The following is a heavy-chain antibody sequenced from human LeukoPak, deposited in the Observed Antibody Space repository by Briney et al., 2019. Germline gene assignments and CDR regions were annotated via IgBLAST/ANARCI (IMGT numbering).Heavy chain of an antibody. CDR2: ISAYNGNT. J-gene: IGHJ4*02. CDR3: ARDRGRVGATVIDY. CDR1: GYTFTSYG. V-gene: IGHV1-18*01. Sequence: ASVKVSCKASGYTFTSYGISWVRQAPGQGHEWMGWISAYNGNTNYAQKLQGRVTMTTDTSTSTAYMELRSLRSDDTAVYYCARDRGRVGATVIDYWGQGTLVTVSS. D-gene: IGHD1-26*01.